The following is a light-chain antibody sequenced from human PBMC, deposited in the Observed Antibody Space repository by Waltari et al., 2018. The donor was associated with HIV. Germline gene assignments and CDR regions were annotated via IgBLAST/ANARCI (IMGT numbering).Light chain of an antibody. Sequence: QSVLTQPPSASGTPGQRVPIYCSGGTPNIGITSVYWYHQLPGTAPKLHIYWDKQRPSGVPGRFSGSKSGTSASLAISGLRSEDEADDYCAAWDDSLSGRVFCGGTNLTVL. V-gene: IGLV1-47*01. CDR1: TPNIGITS. J-gene: IGLJ3*02. CDR3: AAWDDSLSGRV. CDR2: WDK.